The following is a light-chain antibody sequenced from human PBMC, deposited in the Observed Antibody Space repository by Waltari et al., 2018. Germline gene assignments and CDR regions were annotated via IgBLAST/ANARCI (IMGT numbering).Light chain of an antibody. CDR3: SSFTSSSTGI. Sequence: QSALTQPASVSGSPGQSITISCTGTSGDVGGYDLVSWYQQHPGKAPKLMIYDATNRPSGVSDRCSASTSGNTASLTISDLRPEEEAEYYCSSFTSSSTGIFGSGTTVTVL. CDR1: SGDVGGYDL. CDR2: DAT. V-gene: IGLV2-14*03. J-gene: IGLJ1*01.